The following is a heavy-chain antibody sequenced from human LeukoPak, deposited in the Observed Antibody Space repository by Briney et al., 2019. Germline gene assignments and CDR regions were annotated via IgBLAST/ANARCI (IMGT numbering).Heavy chain of an antibody. D-gene: IGHD3-16*01. CDR3: ARNPLWGATVGYYFDY. J-gene: IGHJ4*02. Sequence: AAVKVFCKASGYMFSTYGISWVRQAPGQGLEWMGWISAYNDNTNFAQKFQGRVTMTTDTSTSTVYMELRSLRSDDTAVYYCARNPLWGATVGYYFDYWGQGTLVTVSS. CDR2: ISAYNDNT. CDR1: GYMFSTYG. V-gene: IGHV1-18*01.